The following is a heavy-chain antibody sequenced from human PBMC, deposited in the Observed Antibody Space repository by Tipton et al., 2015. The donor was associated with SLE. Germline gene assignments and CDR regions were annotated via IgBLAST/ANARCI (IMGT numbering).Heavy chain of an antibody. Sequence: SLRLSCAASGFSFDDYAMTWGRQAPGKGREWVAGIGWDIAYIAYEDSVEGRFTISRDKAKKSLYLQMDSLRPDDTAFYYCVRVGTPDYYMDVWGKGTRVTVSS. D-gene: IGHD7-27*01. CDR1: GFSFDDYA. V-gene: IGHV3-9*01. CDR2: IGWDIAYI. CDR3: VRVGTPDYYMDV. J-gene: IGHJ6*03.